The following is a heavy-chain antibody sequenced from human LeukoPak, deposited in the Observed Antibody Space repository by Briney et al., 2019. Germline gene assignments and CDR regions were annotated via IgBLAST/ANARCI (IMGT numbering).Heavy chain of an antibody. J-gene: IGHJ3*02. CDR2: IRGSGGST. Sequence: PGGSLRLSCAASGFTFSSYAMSWVRQAPGKGLEWVSAIRGSGGSTYYADSVKGRFTISRDNSKNTLYLQMNSLRAEDTAVYYCANLGGLAGAFDIWGQGTMVTVSS. D-gene: IGHD3-16*01. CDR1: GFTFSSYA. CDR3: ANLGGLAGAFDI. V-gene: IGHV3-23*01.